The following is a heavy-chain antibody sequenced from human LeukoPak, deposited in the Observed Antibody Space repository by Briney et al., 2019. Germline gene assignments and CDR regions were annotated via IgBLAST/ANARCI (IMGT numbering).Heavy chain of an antibody. CDR1: GFTFSSYS. CDR2: ISSSSSYI. V-gene: IGHV3-21*01. J-gene: IGHJ5*02. Sequence: PGGSLRLSCAASGFTFSSYSMNWVRQAPGKGLEWVPSISSSSSYIYYADSVKGRFTISRDNAENSLYLQMNSLRAEATAVYYCARDRSSNSFDPWGQGTLVTVSS. CDR3: ARDRSSNSFDP. D-gene: IGHD6-13*01.